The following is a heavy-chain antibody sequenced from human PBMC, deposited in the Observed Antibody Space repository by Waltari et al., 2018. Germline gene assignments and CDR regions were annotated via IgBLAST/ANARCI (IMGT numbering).Heavy chain of an antibody. CDR1: GFIFSTAW. V-gene: IGHV3-15*01. CDR3: GDFTAFDY. D-gene: IGHD2-8*02. J-gene: IGHJ4*02. CDR2: IKSRITGGTT. Sequence: EVQLVESGGGLVEPGGSLRLSCAGSGFIFSTAWMHWARQAPGKGREGVGRIKSRITGGTTEYGAPVKGRFTISRDDSKDTVYLQMNSLKTEDTGVYYCGDFTAFDYWGQGSLVIVSS.